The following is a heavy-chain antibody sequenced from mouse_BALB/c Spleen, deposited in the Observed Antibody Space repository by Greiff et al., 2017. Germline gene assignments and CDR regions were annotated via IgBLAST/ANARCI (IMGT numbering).Heavy chain of an antibody. CDR3: ARSRYDRDPFAY. V-gene: IGHV5-17*02. J-gene: IGHJ3*01. CDR2: ISSGSSTI. Sequence: EVKLMESGGGLVQPGGSRKLSCAASGFTFSSFGMHWVRQAPEKGLEWVAYISSGSSTIYYADTVKGRFTISRDNPKNTLFLQMTSLRSEDTAMYYCARSRYDRDPFAYWGQGTLVTVSA. CDR1: GFTFSSFG. D-gene: IGHD2-14*01.